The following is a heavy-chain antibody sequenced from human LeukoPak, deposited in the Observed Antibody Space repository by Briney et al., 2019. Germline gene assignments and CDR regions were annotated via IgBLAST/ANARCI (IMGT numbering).Heavy chain of an antibody. Sequence: GGSLRLSCAASDFTFSRYSMNWFRQAPGEGLEWVSSISSGGHNIFYADPVKGRFTISRDNAKNSLYLQMNSLRVEDTAVYYCSRHGEGFYYGLDVWGQGTTVTVSS. CDR2: ISSGGHNI. D-gene: IGHD3-16*01. CDR1: DFTFSRYS. J-gene: IGHJ6*01. V-gene: IGHV3-21*01. CDR3: SRHGEGFYYGLDV.